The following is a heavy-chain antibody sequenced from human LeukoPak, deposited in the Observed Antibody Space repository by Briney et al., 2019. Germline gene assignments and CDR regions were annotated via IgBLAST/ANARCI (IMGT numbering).Heavy chain of an antibody. Sequence: GGPLRLSCAASGFTFSSYAMHWVRQAPGKGLEWVAVMSYDESNRYYADSVKGRFTISRDTSKNTLYLQMNSLRAEDTAVYYCLRGYYDSNRYFDFDYWGRGTLVTVSS. D-gene: IGHD3-22*01. J-gene: IGHJ4*02. CDR1: GFTFSSYA. CDR3: LRGYYDSNRYFDFDY. V-gene: IGHV3-30-3*01. CDR2: MSYDESNR.